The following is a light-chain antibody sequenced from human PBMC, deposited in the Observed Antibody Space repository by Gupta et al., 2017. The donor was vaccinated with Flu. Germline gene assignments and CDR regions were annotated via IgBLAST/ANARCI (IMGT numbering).Light chain of an antibody. J-gene: IGKJ1*01. CDR3: HQRSNWQT. V-gene: IGKV3-11*01. Sequence: EAVLTQSPGTLSLSPGKRATLSCRASQSINNYIAWYQQKPGQAPRLLIYDASNRAAGTPPRFSGSGSGTDFTLTISSLEPEDSAIYYCHQRSNWQTFGQGTKVEIK. CDR2: DAS. CDR1: QSINNY.